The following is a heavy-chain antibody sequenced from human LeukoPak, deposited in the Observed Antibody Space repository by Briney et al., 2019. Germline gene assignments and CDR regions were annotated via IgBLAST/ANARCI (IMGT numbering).Heavy chain of an antibody. CDR3: ARRNYDFWSDYYRNWFDP. CDR2: IIPIFGTA. Sequence: GASVNVSCKASGGTFSSYAISWVRQAPGQGLEWMGGIIPIFGTANYAQKFQGRVTITADESTSTAYMELSSLRSEDTAVYYCARRNYDFWSDYYRNWFDPWGQGTLVTVSS. J-gene: IGHJ5*02. D-gene: IGHD3-3*01. CDR1: GGTFSSYA. V-gene: IGHV1-69*01.